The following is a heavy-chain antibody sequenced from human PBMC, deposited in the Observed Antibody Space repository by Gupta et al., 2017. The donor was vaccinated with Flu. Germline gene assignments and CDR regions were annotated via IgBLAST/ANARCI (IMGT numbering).Heavy chain of an antibody. CDR3: VAGADFDI. J-gene: IGHJ3*02. D-gene: IGHD6-25*01. Sequence: YGIAGNSGSIGYADSVRGRFTISRDNAKNSLYLQLNSLPAEDTALYYCVAGADFDIWGQGTMVTVSS. CDR2: IAGNSGSI. V-gene: IGHV3-9*01.